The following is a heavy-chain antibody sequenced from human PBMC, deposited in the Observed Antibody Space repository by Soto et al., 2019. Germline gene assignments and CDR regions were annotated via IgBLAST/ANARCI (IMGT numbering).Heavy chain of an antibody. CDR2: INPNSGDT. D-gene: IGHD6-19*01. CDR3: ATSRISIAVAGETEYYFDY. J-gene: IGHJ4*02. CDR1: GYIFTGYY. V-gene: IGHV1-2*04. Sequence: GASVKVSCKASGYIFTGYYMHWVRQAPGQGLEWMGWINPNSGDTNYTQKFQGWVTMTRDTSISTAYMELSRLRSDDTAVYYCATSRISIAVAGETEYYFDYWGKGPPVTVSS.